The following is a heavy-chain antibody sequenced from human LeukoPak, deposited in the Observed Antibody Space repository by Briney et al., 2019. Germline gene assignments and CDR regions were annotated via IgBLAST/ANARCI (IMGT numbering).Heavy chain of an antibody. CDR1: GFTPSKCG. D-gene: IGHD6-19*01. V-gene: IGHV3-23*01. J-gene: IGHJ4*02. CDR2: ISGSGGST. Sequence: GGSLRLSCAGSGFTPSKCGMSWVRQAPGKGLEWVSGISGSGGSTYYADSVKGRFTISRDNSKSTLYLQMNSLRAEDTATYYCAVRPTSEAVAPSDFWGQGTLVTVSP. CDR3: AVRPTSEAVAPSDF.